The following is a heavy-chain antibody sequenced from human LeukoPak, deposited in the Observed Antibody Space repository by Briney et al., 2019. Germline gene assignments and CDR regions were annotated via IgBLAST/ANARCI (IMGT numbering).Heavy chain of an antibody. D-gene: IGHD3-22*01. Sequence: GGSLRLSCAASGFTFSSYSMNWVRQAPGKGLEWVSSISSSSSYIYYADSVKGRFTISRDNAKDSLYLQMNSLRAEDTAVYYCASLITYYYDSSGYPDYWGQGTLVTVSS. CDR2: ISSSSSYI. CDR3: ASLITYYYDSSGYPDY. V-gene: IGHV3-21*01. CDR1: GFTFSSYS. J-gene: IGHJ4*02.